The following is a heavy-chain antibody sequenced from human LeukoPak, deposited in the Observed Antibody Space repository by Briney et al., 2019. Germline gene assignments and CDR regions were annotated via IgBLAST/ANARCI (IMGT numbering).Heavy chain of an antibody. Sequence: PGGSLRLSCAASGFIFSDYYMTWIRQAPGKGLEWISYITTNGASTYYAGSVKGRFTISRDNAQNSLFLQMNSLRAEDTAVYYCARDLYSSSPRTGWFDPWGQGTLVTVSS. D-gene: IGHD6-13*01. V-gene: IGHV3-11*04. CDR1: GFIFSDYY. CDR3: ARDLYSSSPRTGWFDP. CDR2: ITTNGAST. J-gene: IGHJ5*02.